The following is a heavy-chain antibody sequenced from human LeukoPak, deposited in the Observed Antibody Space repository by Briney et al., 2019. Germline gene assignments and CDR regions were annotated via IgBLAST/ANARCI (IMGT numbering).Heavy chain of an antibody. CDR2: INHSGST. V-gene: IGHV4-4*02. CDR3: SERSSSSDPNWFDP. CDR1: GGSISSSNY. D-gene: IGHD6-6*01. Sequence: PSETLSLTCAVSGGSISSSNYWSWIRQPPGKGLEWIGEINHSGSTNYNPSLKSRVTISVDTSKNQFSLKLSSVTAADTAVYYCSERSSSSDPNWFDPWGQGTLVTVSS. J-gene: IGHJ5*02.